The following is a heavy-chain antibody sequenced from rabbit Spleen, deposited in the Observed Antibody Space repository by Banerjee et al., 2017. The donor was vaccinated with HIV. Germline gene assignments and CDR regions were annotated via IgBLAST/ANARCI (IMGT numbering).Heavy chain of an antibody. J-gene: IGHJ4*01. CDR2: IEPIFGRT. V-gene: IGHV1S47*01. Sequence: QEQLVESGGGLVQPGGSLKLSCKASGFDFSNYGVSWVRQAPGKGLEWIGYIEPIFGRTYYANWVNGRFTFSSHNAQNTLYLQLNSLTAADTATYFCVRDLGYDDYSEKGYFNLWGPGTLVTVS. D-gene: IGHD2-1*01. CDR3: VRDLGYDDYSEKGYFNL. CDR1: GFDFSNYG.